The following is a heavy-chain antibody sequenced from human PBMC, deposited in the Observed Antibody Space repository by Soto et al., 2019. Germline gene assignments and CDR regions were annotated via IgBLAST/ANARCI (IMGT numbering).Heavy chain of an antibody. D-gene: IGHD3-10*01. J-gene: IGHJ5*02. Sequence: PSETLSLTCTVSGGSISSSSYYWGWIRQPPGKGLEWIGSIYYSGSTYYNPSLKSRVTISVDTSKNQFSLKLSSVTAADTAVYYCGQWFGESQSNWFDPWGQGTLVTVSS. CDR1: GGSISSSSYY. CDR2: IYYSGST. CDR3: GQWFGESQSNWFDP. V-gene: IGHV4-39*01.